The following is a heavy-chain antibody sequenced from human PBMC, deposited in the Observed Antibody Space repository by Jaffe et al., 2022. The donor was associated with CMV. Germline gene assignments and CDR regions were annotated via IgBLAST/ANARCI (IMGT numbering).Heavy chain of an antibody. V-gene: IGHV3-33*08. CDR1: GFTFRSYG. CDR3: ARDKGTSISGTPGGAFDI. Sequence: QVQLVESGGGVVQPGRSLRLSCAASGFTFRSYGMHWVRQAPGKGLEWLSIIWYDGSNKYYTDSVKGRFTISRDNSKNALFLQMNSLRVEDTAVYYCARDKGTSISGTPGGAFDIWGQGTMVTVSS. CDR2: IWYDGSNK. J-gene: IGHJ3*02. D-gene: IGHD1-7*01.